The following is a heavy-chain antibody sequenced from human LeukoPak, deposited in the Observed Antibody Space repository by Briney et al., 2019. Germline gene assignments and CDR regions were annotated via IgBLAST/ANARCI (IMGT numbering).Heavy chain of an antibody. V-gene: IGHV3-23*01. CDR2: ISGSGGST. CDR3: TRDLSRSGWAIGY. D-gene: IGHD6-19*01. Sequence: GGSLRLSCAASGFTFSSNAMSWVRQAPGKGLEWVSAISGSGGSTYYADSVKGRFTISSDTSKNTVYLQMNSLRAEDTAVYYCTRDLSRSGWAIGYWGQGTLVTVSS. J-gene: IGHJ4*02. CDR1: GFTFSSNA.